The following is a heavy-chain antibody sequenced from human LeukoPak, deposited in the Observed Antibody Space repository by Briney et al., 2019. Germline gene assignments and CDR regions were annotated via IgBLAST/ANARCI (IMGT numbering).Heavy chain of an antibody. D-gene: IGHD5-18*01. J-gene: IGHJ4*02. CDR2: ISYDGSNK. Sequence: PGGSLRLSCAASGFTFSDYYMSWIRQAPGKGLEWVAVISYDGSNKYYADSVKGRFTISRDNSKNTLYLQMNSLRAEDTAVYYCARDLDGELGPAYSYVNWGQGTLVTVSS. CDR3: ARDLDGELGPAYSYVN. V-gene: IGHV3-30*03. CDR1: GFTFSDYY.